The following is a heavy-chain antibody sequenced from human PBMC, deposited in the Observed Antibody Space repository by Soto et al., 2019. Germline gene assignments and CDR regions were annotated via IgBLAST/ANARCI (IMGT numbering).Heavy chain of an antibody. CDR1: GYTLTELS. Sequence: ASVKISCKVSGYTLTELSMHWVRQAPGKGLEWMGGFDPEDGETIYAQKFQGRVTMTEDTSTDTAYMELSSLRSEDTAVYYCATSVVGATTSSPHRNFEYWGQGTLVTVSS. CDR2: FDPEDGET. V-gene: IGHV1-24*01. CDR3: ATSVVGATTSSPHRNFEY. D-gene: IGHD1-26*01. J-gene: IGHJ4*02.